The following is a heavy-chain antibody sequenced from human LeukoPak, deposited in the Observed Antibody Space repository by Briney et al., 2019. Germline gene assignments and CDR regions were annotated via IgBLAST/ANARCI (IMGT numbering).Heavy chain of an antibody. V-gene: IGHV4-34*01. CDR1: GGSFSGYY. CDR3: ASRSSSSGYYYMDV. Sequence: PSETLSLTCAVYGGSFSGYYWSWIRQPPGKGLEWIGEINHSGSTNYNPSLKSRVTISVDTSKNQFSLKLSSVTAADTAVYYCASRSSSSGYYYMDVWGKGTMVTVSS. D-gene: IGHD6-13*01. J-gene: IGHJ6*03. CDR2: INHSGST.